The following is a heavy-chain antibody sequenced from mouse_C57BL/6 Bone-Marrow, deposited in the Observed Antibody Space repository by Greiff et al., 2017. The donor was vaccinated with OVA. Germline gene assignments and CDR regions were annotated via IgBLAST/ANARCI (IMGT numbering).Heavy chain of an antibody. J-gene: IGHJ4*01. D-gene: IGHD2-10*01. CDR3: ARDAYPGMEY. V-gene: IGHV5-4*01. CDR2: ISAGGSYT. CDR1: GFTFSSYA. Sequence: DVKLVESGGGLVKPGGSLKLSCAASGFTFSSYAMSWVRQTPEKRLEWVATISAGGSYTYYPDNVKGRFTIPRDNAKNNRYLQMSHLKAEDTAVYDCARDAYPGMEYWGQGTSVTVSS.